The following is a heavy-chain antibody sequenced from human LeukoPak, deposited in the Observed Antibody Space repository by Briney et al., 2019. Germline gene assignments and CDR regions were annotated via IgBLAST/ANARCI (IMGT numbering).Heavy chain of an antibody. V-gene: IGHV4-59*08. J-gene: IGHJ4*02. CDR2: IYYSGST. CDR1: GGSISSYY. D-gene: IGHD1-26*01. Sequence: SETLSLTCTVSGGSISSYYWSWIRQPPGKGLEWIGYIYYSGSTNYNPSLKSRVTISVDTSKNQFSLKLSSVTAADTAVYYCARDRSYYAGGGFDYWGQGTLVTVSS. CDR3: ARDRSYYAGGGFDY.